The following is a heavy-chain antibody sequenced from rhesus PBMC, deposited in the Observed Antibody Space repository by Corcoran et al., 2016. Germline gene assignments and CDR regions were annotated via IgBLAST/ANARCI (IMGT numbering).Heavy chain of an antibody. V-gene: IGHV4S10*01. Sequence: QVQLQESGPGVVKPSETLSLTCAVSGGSISDSYRWSWIRQPPGKGLESIGYIYGSSTSTNYNPSLMSRVTISKDTSKNQFSLKLSSVTAADTAVYYCARTSIAAAGKDDYWGQGVLVTVSS. CDR1: GGSISDSYR. J-gene: IGHJ4*01. D-gene: IGHD6-25*01. CDR2: IYGSSTST. CDR3: ARTSIAAAGKDDY.